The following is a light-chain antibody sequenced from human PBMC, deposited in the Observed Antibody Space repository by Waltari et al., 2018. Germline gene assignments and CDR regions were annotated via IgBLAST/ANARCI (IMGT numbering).Light chain of an antibody. J-gene: IGKJ1*01. CDR1: QRVNIN. V-gene: IGKV3-15*01. CDR3: QEYNNWPPWT. Sequence: EIVMTQSPASLSLSPGERATLPRRASQRVNINLAWSQQKPAQGPRLLIYGASIRATAIPARFSGSGSRTEFTLTISSLQSEEFAVCYCQEYNNWPPWTFGEGTKVEIK. CDR2: GAS.